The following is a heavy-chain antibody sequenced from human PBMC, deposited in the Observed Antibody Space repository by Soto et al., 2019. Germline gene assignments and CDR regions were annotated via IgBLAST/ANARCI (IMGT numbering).Heavy chain of an antibody. CDR2: IKQDGSEK. Sequence: VGSLRLSCAASGFTFSSYWMSWVRQAPGKGLEWVANIKQDGSEKYYVDSVKGRFTISRDNAKNSLYLQMNSLRAEDTAVYYCAREITIFGVVIIKGNYYYYGMDVWGQGTTVTVSS. CDR3: AREITIFGVVIIKGNYYYYGMDV. D-gene: IGHD3-3*01. V-gene: IGHV3-7*01. CDR1: GFTFSSYW. J-gene: IGHJ6*02.